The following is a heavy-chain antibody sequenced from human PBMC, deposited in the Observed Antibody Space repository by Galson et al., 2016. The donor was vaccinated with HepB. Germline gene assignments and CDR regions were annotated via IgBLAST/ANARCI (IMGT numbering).Heavy chain of an antibody. D-gene: IGHD4-17*01. CDR3: ARFYGVLGYFDY. Sequence: TLSLTCTVSGGSISSGGFYWSWIRQHPGKGLEWIGYIYNSASAYYNPSPKSRLIISVDTSKNQLSLKLSSVTAADTAVYYCARFYGVLGYFDYWGQGTLVTVSA. J-gene: IGHJ4*02. V-gene: IGHV4-31*03. CDR2: IYNSASA. CDR1: GGSISSGGFY.